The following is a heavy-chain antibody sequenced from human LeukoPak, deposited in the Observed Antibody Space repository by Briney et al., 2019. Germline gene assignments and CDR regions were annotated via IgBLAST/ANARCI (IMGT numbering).Heavy chain of an antibody. J-gene: IGHJ6*02. CDR2: ISYDGSNK. V-gene: IGHV3-30-3*01. CDR1: GFTFSSYA. Sequence: PGGSLRLSCAASGFTFSSYAMHWVRQAPGKGLEWVAVISYDGSNKYYADSVKGRFTISRDNSKNTLYLQMNSLRAEDTAVYYCARDLHLGYGMDVWGQGTTVTVSS. CDR3: ARDLHLGYGMDV.